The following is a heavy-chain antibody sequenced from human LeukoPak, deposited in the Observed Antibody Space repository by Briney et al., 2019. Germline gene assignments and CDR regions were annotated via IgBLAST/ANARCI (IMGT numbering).Heavy chain of an antibody. CDR3: AKGSSAGRPYYFDY. CDR2: ISYDGNTR. D-gene: IGHD3-10*01. Sequence: GRSLRLSCAASGFPFNIYTVHWVRQAPGKGLEWVAVISYDGNTRYYADSVKGRFTISRDNSKNTLYLQMNSLRAEDTAMYYCAKGSSAGRPYYFDYWGQGTLVTVSS. V-gene: IGHV3-30-3*01. CDR1: GFPFNIYT. J-gene: IGHJ4*02.